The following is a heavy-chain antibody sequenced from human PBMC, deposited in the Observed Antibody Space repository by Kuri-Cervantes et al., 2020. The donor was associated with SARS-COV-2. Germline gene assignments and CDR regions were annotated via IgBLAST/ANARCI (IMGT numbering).Heavy chain of an antibody. J-gene: IGHJ6*02. CDR3: ARVRVGGMDV. Sequence: SQTLSLTCAVYGGSFSGYYWSWIRQPPGKGLEWIGEINHSGSTNYNPSLKSRVTISVDTSKNQFSLKLSSVTAADTAVYYCARVRVGGMDVWGQGTTVTVSS. CDR2: INHSGST. V-gene: IGHV4-34*01. CDR1: GGSFSGYY.